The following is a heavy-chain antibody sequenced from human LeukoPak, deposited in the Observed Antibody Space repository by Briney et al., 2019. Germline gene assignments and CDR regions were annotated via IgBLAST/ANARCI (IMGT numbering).Heavy chain of an antibody. CDR3: ARGRSNYYGMDV. J-gene: IGHJ6*02. CDR2: IYYNGNT. V-gene: IGHV4-59*02. D-gene: IGHD1-26*01. CDR1: DGSANSYY. Sequence: SETLSLTRSVSDGSANSYYWNWIRPPPGKGLEWIGYIYYNGNTNYSPSLKSRVTMSVDTTKNLFSLKVSSVTAADTDVYYCARGRSNYYGMDVWGQGTTVTVSS.